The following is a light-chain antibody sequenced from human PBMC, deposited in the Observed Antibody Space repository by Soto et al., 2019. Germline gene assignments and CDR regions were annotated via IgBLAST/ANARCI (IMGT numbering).Light chain of an antibody. Sequence: DIQMTQPPSSLSASVGDRVSITCRASQNIFTYLPWYQSKPGKAPKLLIFSTSTLHTGVPSRFSGSGSGTEFTLTISSLQPDDFATYYCLQTYSSSVFTFGLGTKLESK. V-gene: IGKV1-39*01. CDR3: LQTYSSSVFT. CDR1: QNIFTY. CDR2: STS. J-gene: IGKJ2*01.